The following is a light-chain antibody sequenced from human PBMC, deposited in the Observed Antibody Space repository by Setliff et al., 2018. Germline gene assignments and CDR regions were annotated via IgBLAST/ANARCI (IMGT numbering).Light chain of an antibody. CDR2: DVS. CDR3: SSYGSGSTLVV. V-gene: IGLV2-14*03. CDR1: SSDVGGYDY. Sequence: SVLTQPASVSGSPGQSITISCTGTSSDVGGYDYASWYQQHPGKAPKLLISDVSHRPSGISYRFSGSKSGNTASLTISGLQAEDEADYYCSSYGSGSTLVVFGGGTKVTVL. J-gene: IGLJ2*01.